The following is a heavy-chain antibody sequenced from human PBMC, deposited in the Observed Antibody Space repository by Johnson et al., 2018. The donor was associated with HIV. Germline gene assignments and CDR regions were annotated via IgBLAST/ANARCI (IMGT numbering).Heavy chain of an antibody. CDR1: GFTFSSYG. CDR2: IRYAGSNK. D-gene: IGHD5-24*01. Sequence: QVQLVESGGGLIQPGGSLRLSCAASGFTFSSYGMHWVRQAPGKGLEWVAFIRYAGSNKYYADSVKGRFTISRDNSKNTLYLQMNSLRAEDTAVYYCARGEEMATILIWGQGTMVTVSS. J-gene: IGHJ3*02. CDR3: ARGEEMATILI. V-gene: IGHV3-30*02.